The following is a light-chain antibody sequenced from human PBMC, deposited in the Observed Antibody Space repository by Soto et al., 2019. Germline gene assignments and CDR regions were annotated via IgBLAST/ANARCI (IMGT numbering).Light chain of an antibody. CDR3: SSYTASSTLGVV. V-gene: IGLV2-14*01. CDR1: SSDVGGYNF. J-gene: IGLJ2*01. Sequence: QSVLTQPAAVSESPGQSITISCTGTSSDVGGYNFVSWYQQHPGKAPKLMIFEVSNRPSGVSNRFSGSKSGNTASLTISGLQAEDEADYYCSSYTASSTLGVVFGGGTKVTVL. CDR2: EVS.